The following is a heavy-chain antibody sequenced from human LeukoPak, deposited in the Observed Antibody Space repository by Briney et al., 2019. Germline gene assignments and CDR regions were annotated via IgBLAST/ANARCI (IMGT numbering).Heavy chain of an antibody. CDR1: GFIFDDYT. V-gene: IGHV3-43*01. J-gene: IGHJ4*02. CDR3: AKDGSKKGYSYGDYG. D-gene: IGHD5-12*01. CDR2: ISWDGGAT. Sequence: GGSQRLSCAASGFIFDDYTMHWVRQAPGKGLEWVSLISWDGGATYYVDSVKGRFTISRDNSKNSLYLQMNSLRTEDTALYYCAKDGSKKGYSYGDYGGGQGTLVTVSS.